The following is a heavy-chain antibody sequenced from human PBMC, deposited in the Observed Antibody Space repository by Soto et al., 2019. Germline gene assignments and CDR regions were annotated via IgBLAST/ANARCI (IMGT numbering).Heavy chain of an antibody. CDR1: YY. CDR2: IYYSGST. V-gene: IGHV4-39*01. J-gene: IGHJ6*02. Sequence: YYRGCKNQPPGEGLEWIGSIYYSGSTYYNPSLNSRVTISVDTSKNQFSLKLSSVTAADTAVYYCASDRIAVAGTYYYGMDVWGQGTTVTVSS. D-gene: IGHD6-19*01. CDR3: ASDRIAVAGTYYYGMDV.